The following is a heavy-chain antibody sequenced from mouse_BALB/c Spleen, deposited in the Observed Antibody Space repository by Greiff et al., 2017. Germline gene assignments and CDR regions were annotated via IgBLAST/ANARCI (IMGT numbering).Heavy chain of an antibody. Sequence: EVKLMESGGGLVQPGGSRKLSCAASGFTFSSFGMHWVRQAPEKGLEWVAYISSGSSTIYYADTVKGRFTISRDNPKNTLFLQMTSLRSEDTAMYYCARGGYGNDFDYWGQGTTLTVSS. CDR2: ISSGSSTI. V-gene: IGHV5-17*02. D-gene: IGHD2-10*02. CDR1: GFTFSSFG. CDR3: ARGGYGNDFDY. J-gene: IGHJ2*01.